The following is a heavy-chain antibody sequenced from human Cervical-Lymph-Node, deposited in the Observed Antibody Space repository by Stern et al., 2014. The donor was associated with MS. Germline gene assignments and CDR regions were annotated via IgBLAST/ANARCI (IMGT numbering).Heavy chain of an antibody. Sequence: QVQLQQWGAGLLKPSETLSLTCAVYGGSFSGYYWSWIRQPPGKGLEWIGEINHSGSTNYNPSLKSRVTISGETSKNQFPLKLSSVTAADTAVYYCARVRRFLDYWGQGTLVTVSS. V-gene: IGHV4-34*01. CDR1: GGSFSGYY. CDR2: INHSGST. D-gene: IGHD3-3*01. J-gene: IGHJ4*02. CDR3: ARVRRFLDY.